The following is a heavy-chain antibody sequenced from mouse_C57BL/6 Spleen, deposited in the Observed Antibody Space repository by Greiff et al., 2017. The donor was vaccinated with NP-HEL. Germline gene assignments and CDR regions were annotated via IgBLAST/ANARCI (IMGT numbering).Heavy chain of an antibody. V-gene: IGHV3-1*01. J-gene: IGHJ4*01. CDR2: ISYSGST. D-gene: IGHD2-4*01. CDR3: ARGDYDGTGAMDY. Sequence: VQLKESGPGMVKPSQSLSLTCTVTGYSITSGYDWHWIRHFPGNKLEWMGYISYSGSTNYNPSLKSRISITHDTSKNHFFLKLNSVTTEDTATYYCARGDYDGTGAMDYWGQGTSVTVSS. CDR1: GYSITSGYD.